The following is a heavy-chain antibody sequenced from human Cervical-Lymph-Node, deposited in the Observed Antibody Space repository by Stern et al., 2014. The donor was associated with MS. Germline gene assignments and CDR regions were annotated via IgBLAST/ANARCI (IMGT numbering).Heavy chain of an antibody. CDR3: ARASTPIMRSSTSCPYCARFDP. J-gene: IGHJ5*02. CDR1: GYTFTSYA. CDR2: INAGNGNT. Sequence: QVQLVQSGAEVKKPGASVKVSCKASGYTFTSYAMHWVRQAPGQRLEWMGWINAGNGNTKYSQKFQGRVTITRDTSASTAYMELSSLRSEDTAVYYCARASTPIMRSSTSCPYCARFDPWGQGTLVTVSS. V-gene: IGHV1-3*01. D-gene: IGHD2-2*01.